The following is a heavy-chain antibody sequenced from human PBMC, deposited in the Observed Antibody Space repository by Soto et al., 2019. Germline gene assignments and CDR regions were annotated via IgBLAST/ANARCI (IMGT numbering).Heavy chain of an antibody. J-gene: IGHJ4*02. D-gene: IGHD5-12*01. CDR2: TYYRSKWYN. Sequence: SQTLSLTCAISGDSVSSNSAAWNWIRQSPSRGLEWLGRTYYRSKWYNDYTVSVKSRITINPDTSKNQFSLQLNSVTPDDTAVYYCAREEEYSGYGRFDYWGQGTLVTVSS. CDR1: GDSVSSNSAA. CDR3: AREEEYSGYGRFDY. V-gene: IGHV6-1*01.